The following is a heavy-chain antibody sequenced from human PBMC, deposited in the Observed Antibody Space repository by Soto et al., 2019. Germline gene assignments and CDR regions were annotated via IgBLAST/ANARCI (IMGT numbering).Heavy chain of an antibody. Sequence: LRLSCAASGFTFSSYGMHWVRQAPGKGLEWVAVISYDGSNKYYADSVKGRFTISRDNSKNTLYLQMNSLRAEDTAVYYCAKDQDGMDVWGQGTTVTVSS. J-gene: IGHJ6*02. V-gene: IGHV3-30*18. CDR3: AKDQDGMDV. CDR2: ISYDGSNK. CDR1: GFTFSSYG.